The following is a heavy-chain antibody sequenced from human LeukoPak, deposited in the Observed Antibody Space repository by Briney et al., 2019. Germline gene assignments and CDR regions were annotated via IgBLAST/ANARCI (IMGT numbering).Heavy chain of an antibody. CDR3: VTGAAPLGY. Sequence: PSETLSLTCAVYGGSFSGYYWSWIRQPPGKGLEWIGEINHSGSTNYNPSLKSRVTISVDTSKNQFSLKLSSVTAADTAVYYCVTGAAPLGYWGQGTLVTVSS. CDR1: GGSFSGYY. D-gene: IGHD2-15*01. V-gene: IGHV4-34*01. J-gene: IGHJ4*02. CDR2: INHSGST.